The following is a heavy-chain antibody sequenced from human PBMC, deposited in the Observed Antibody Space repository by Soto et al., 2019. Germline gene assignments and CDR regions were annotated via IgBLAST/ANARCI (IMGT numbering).Heavy chain of an antibody. D-gene: IGHD6-6*01. CDR1: GFTFSGYA. CDR3: ARVLDRIAPLYYYGMDV. V-gene: IGHV3-30-3*01. CDR2: ISYDGSNK. Sequence: GGSLRLCCAASGFTFSGYARPWVRQGPGTGLEWVAVISYDGSNKYYADSVTGGFTISRDNSKNTLYLQMNSLRAEDTDVYYCARVLDRIAPLYYYGMDVWGQGTTVTVSS. J-gene: IGHJ6*02.